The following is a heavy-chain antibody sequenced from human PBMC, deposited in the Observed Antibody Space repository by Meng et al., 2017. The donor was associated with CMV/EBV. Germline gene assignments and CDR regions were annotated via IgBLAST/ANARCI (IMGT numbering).Heavy chain of an antibody. D-gene: IGHD2-8*01. Sequence: GGSLRLSCAASGFTFSDYYMSWIRQAPGKGLEWVSSISSSSSYIYYADSVKGRFTISRDNAKNSLYLQMNSLRAEDTAVYYCAREPYCTNGVCFLDYWGQGTLVTVSS. V-gene: IGHV3-11*06. J-gene: IGHJ4*02. CDR2: ISSSSSYI. CDR3: AREPYCTNGVCFLDY. CDR1: GFTFSDYY.